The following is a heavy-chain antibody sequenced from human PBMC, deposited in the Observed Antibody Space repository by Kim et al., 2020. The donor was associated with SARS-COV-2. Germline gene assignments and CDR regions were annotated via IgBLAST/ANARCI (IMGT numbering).Heavy chain of an antibody. CDR2: IYHSGST. Sequence: SETLSLTCTVSGYSISSGYYWGWIRQPPGKGLEWIGSIYHSGSTYYNPSLKSRVTISVDTSKNQFSLKLSSVTAADTAVYYCARAVTMIVVDRPPGAHFDYWGQGTLVTVSS. CDR3: ARAVTMIVVDRPPGAHFDY. V-gene: IGHV4-38-2*02. D-gene: IGHD3-22*01. J-gene: IGHJ4*02. CDR1: GYSISSGYY.